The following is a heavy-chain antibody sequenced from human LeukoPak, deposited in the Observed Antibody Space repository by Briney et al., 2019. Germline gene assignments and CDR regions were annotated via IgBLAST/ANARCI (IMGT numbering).Heavy chain of an antibody. CDR3: AAVVPAVMGYFDY. V-gene: IGHV1-69*13. CDR1: GYTFTSYY. CDR2: IIPIFGTA. D-gene: IGHD2-2*01. Sequence: SVKVSCKASGYTFTSYYMHWVRQAPGQGLEWMGGIIPIFGTANYAQKFQGRVTITADESTSTAYMELSSLRSEDTAVYYCAAVVPAVMGYFDYWGQGTLVTVSS. J-gene: IGHJ4*02.